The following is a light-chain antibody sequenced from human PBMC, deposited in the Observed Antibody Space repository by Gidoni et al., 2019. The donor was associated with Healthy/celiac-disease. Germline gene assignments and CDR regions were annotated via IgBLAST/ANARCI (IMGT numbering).Light chain of an antibody. CDR2: DAS. Sequence: DIQMTQSPSSLSASVGDRVTITCQASQDISSYLNWYQQKPGKAPKLLIYDASSLETGVPSRFSGSGSGTDFTFTISSLQPEDIATYYCQQYDNLPWTFXXXTKVEIK. CDR1: QDISSY. J-gene: IGKJ1*01. CDR3: QQYDNLPWT. V-gene: IGKV1-33*01.